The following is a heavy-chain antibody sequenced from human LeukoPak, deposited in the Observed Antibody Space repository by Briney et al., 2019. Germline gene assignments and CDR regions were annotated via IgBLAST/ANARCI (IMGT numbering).Heavy chain of an antibody. Sequence: PGESLRLSCAASGFTFSTYWMHWVRQAPGEGLVWVSRIDEYGTTIDYADSVRNRFTISRDNAKNTLYLHMNSLRADDMATYYCARDVGGAGSHWGQGTLVTVSS. CDR1: GFTFSTYW. CDR2: IDEYGTTI. J-gene: IGHJ4*02. V-gene: IGHV3-74*01. D-gene: IGHD3-10*01. CDR3: ARDVGGAGSH.